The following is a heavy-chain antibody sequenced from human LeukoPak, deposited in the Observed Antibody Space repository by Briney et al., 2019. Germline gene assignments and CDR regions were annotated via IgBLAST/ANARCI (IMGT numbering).Heavy chain of an antibody. Sequence: GGSLRLSCAASGFTFDDYAMHWVRQAPGKGLEWVSGISWNSGSIGYADSVKGRFTISRDNAKNSLHLQMNSLRAEDTALYYCAKLAPSAGTYYYYYGMDVWGQGTTVTVSS. CDR3: AKLAPSAGTYYYYYGMDV. CDR2: ISWNSGSI. V-gene: IGHV3-9*01. D-gene: IGHD2-15*01. J-gene: IGHJ6*02. CDR1: GFTFDDYA.